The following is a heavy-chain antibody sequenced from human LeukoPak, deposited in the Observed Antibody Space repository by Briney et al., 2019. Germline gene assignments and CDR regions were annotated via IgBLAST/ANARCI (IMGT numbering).Heavy chain of an antibody. D-gene: IGHD7-27*01. V-gene: IGHV1-2*04. CDR1: GYTFTSYY. J-gene: IGHJ4*02. CDR3: ARDHRNWGQTRVGLPGY. Sequence: ASVKVSCKASGYTFTSYYMHWVRQAPGQGLEWMGIINPSGGSTNYAQKFQGWVTMTRDTSISTAYMELSRLRSDDTAVYYCARDHRNWGQTRVGLPGYWGQGTLVTVSS. CDR2: INPSGGST.